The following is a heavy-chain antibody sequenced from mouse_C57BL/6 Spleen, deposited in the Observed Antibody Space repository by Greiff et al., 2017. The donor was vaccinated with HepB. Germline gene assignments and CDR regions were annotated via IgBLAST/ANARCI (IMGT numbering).Heavy chain of an antibody. Sequence: VQLQQSGAELAKPGASVKLSCKASGYTFTSYWMHWVKQRPGQGLEWIGYINPSSGYTKYNQKFKDQVTLTADNSSSTAYMQLSSLTSEDAAVSYCARSAPVVNYNAVNYWGQGTSVTVSS. CDR3: ARSAPVVNYNAVNY. CDR2: INPSSGYT. V-gene: IGHV1-7*01. D-gene: IGHD1-1*01. J-gene: IGHJ4*01. CDR1: GYTFTSYW.